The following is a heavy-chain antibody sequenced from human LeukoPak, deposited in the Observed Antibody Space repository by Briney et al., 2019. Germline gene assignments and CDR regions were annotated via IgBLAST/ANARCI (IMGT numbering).Heavy chain of an antibody. V-gene: IGHV4-34*01. CDR1: GGSFSGYY. J-gene: IGHJ5*02. CDR2: INHSGST. CDR3: ARGSAYSSSSKWFDP. Sequence: SETLSLTCAVYGGSFSGYYWSWIRQPPGKGLEWIGEINHSGSTNYNPSLKSRVTISVDTSKNQFSLKRSSVTAADTAVYYCARGSAYSSSSKWFDPWGQGTLVTVSS. D-gene: IGHD6-6*01.